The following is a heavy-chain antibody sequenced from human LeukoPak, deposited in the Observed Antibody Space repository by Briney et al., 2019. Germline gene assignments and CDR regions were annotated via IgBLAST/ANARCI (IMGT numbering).Heavy chain of an antibody. CDR2: ISSSSSYI. J-gene: IGHJ6*02. CDR3: AREGQQLADYYYYGMDV. Sequence: GGALRLSCAASGFTFSSYSMNWVRQAPGKGLEWVSSISSSSSYIYYADSVKGRFTISRDNAKNSLYLQMNILRAEDTAVYYCAREGQQLADYYYYGMDVWGQGTTLTVSS. CDR1: GFTFSSYS. V-gene: IGHV3-21*01. D-gene: IGHD6-13*01.